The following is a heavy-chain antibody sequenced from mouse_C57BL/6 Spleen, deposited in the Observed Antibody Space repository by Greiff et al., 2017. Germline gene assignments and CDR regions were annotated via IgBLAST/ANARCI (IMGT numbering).Heavy chain of an antibody. CDR1: GFTFSDFY. D-gene: IGHD2-4*01. CDR3: ARDAVYDYDVVPFAY. Sequence: EVQGVESGGGLVQSGRSLRLSCATSGFTFSDFYMEWVRQAPGKGLEWIAASRNKANDYTTEYSASVKGRFIVSRDTSHSILYLQMNGLRAEDTAIYYCARDAVYDYDVVPFAYGGQGTLVTVSA. CDR2: SRNKANDYTT. V-gene: IGHV7-1*01. J-gene: IGHJ3*01.